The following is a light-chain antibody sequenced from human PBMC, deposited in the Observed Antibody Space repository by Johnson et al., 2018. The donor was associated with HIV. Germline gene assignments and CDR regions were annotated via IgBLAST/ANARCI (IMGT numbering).Light chain of an antibody. V-gene: IGLV1-51*02. CDR3: GTWDSSLSAGNV. CDR2: ENN. Sequence: HSVLTQPPSVSAAPGQKVTISCSGSSSNIGNNYVSWYQQLPGTAPKLLIYENNKRPSGIPDRFSGSKSGTSATLGITGLQTGDEDDYYCGTWDSSLSAGNVVCTGTEVTVL. CDR1: SSNIGNNY. J-gene: IGLJ1*01.